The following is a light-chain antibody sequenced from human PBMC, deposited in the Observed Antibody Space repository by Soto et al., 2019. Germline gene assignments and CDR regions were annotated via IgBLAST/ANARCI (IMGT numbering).Light chain of an antibody. J-gene: IGKJ3*01. Sequence: EIVLTQSPATLSLSPGERATLSCRASQSVSSFLAWYQQKPGQAPRLLIYDASNRATGIPARFSGSGSGTDFTLTIGSLEPEDFAVYYCQHHSNWQFTFGPGTKVDIK. CDR3: QHHSNWQFT. CDR1: QSVSSF. CDR2: DAS. V-gene: IGKV3-11*01.